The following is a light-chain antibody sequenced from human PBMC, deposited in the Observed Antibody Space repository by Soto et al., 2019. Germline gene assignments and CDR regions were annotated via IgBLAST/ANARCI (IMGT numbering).Light chain of an antibody. CDR1: KNDIGVYDF. J-gene: IGLJ1*01. CDR2: EVV. V-gene: IGLV2-8*01. CDR3: KSYAGSNTYV. Sequence: QSALTQPPSASGSPGQSVTISCTGTKNDIGVYDFVSWYQHHPGKAPRLIIYEVVQRPSGVPDRFSGSKSGNTASLTVSGLQAADEADYFCKSYAGSNTYVFGSGTKVP.